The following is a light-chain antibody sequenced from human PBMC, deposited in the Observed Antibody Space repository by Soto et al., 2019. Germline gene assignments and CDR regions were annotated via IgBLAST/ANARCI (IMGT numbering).Light chain of an antibody. CDR2: AAS. Sequence: AIRINQSPSSTPASTGDRGTIPCRARQGISRYLAWYQQKPGKAPKLLIYAASTLQSGVPSRFSGSGSGTDFTLTISCLQSEDFATYYCQQYYSYLWTFGQGTKVEIK. J-gene: IGKJ1*01. CDR1: QGISRY. CDR3: QQYYSYLWT. V-gene: IGKV1-8*01.